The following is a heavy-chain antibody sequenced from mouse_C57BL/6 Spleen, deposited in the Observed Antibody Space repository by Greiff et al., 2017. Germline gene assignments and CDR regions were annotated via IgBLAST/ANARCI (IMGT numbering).Heavy chain of an antibody. J-gene: IGHJ2*01. Sequence: VQLQQSGAELARPGASVKMSCKASGYTFTSYTMHWVKQRPGQGLEWIGYINPSSGYTKYNQKFKDKATLTADKSSSTAYMQLSSLTSEDSAVYYRARYWERGYFDDWRQGTTLTVSS. CDR1: GYTFTSYT. V-gene: IGHV1-4*01. D-gene: IGHD4-1*01. CDR3: ARYWERGYFDD. CDR2: INPSSGYT.